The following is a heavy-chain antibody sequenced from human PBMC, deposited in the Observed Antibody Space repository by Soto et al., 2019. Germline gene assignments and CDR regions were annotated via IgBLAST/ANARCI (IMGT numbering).Heavy chain of an antibody. J-gene: IGHJ4*02. CDR1: GFTFSSYG. V-gene: IGHV3-30*18. CDR2: ISYDGSNK. CDR3: AKDYAALDYYFDY. D-gene: IGHD3-16*01. Sequence: GGSLRLSCAASGFTFSSYGMHWVRQAPGKGLEWVAVISYDGSNKYYADSVKGRFTISRDNSKNTLYLQMNSLRAEDTAVYYCAKDYAALDYYFDYWGQGTLVTVSS.